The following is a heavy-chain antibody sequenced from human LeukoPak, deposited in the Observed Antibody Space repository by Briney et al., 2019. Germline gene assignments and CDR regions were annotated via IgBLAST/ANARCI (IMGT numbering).Heavy chain of an antibody. V-gene: IGHV3-23*01. Sequence: GGSLRLSCAASGFTLSSYAMSWVRQAPGKGLEWVSAISGSGGSTYYADSVKGRFTISRDNSKNTLYLQMNSLRAEDTAVYYCAKEGSGSQIPNWFDPWGQGTLVTVSS. J-gene: IGHJ5*02. CDR1: GFTLSSYA. CDR3: AKEGSGSQIPNWFDP. CDR2: ISGSGGST. D-gene: IGHD1-26*01.